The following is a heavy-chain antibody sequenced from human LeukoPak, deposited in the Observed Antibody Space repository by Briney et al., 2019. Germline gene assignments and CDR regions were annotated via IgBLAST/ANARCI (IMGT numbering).Heavy chain of an antibody. D-gene: IGHD2-2*02. V-gene: IGHV4-38-2*01. Sequence: SETLSLTCAVSGYSISSGYYWGWIRQPPGKGLEWIGSIYHSGSTYYNPSLKSRVTISVDTSKNQFSLKLSSVTAADTAVYYCARHLCSSISCYTGTNWFDPWGQGTLVTVSS. CDR3: ARHLCSSISCYTGTNWFDP. CDR2: IYHSGST. J-gene: IGHJ5*02. CDR1: GYSISSGYY.